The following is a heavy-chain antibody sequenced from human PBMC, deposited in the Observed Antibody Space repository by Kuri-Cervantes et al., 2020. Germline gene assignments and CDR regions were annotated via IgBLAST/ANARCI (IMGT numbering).Heavy chain of an antibody. D-gene: IGHD3-22*01. Sequence: GESLKISCTASGFTFSDYYMSWIRQAPGKGLEWISYISSGGTTIYYADSVKGRFTISRDNAKNSLYLQMNSLRAEDTAVYYCARGLHYYDSSGYPYWGHGTLVTVSS. CDR3: ARGLHYYDSSGYPY. CDR1: GFTFSDYY. J-gene: IGHJ4*01. V-gene: IGHV3-11*01. CDR2: ISSGGTTI.